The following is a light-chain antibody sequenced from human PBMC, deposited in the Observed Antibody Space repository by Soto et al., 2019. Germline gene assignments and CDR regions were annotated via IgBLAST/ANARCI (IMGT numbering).Light chain of an antibody. V-gene: IGKV1-5*01. J-gene: IGKJ1*01. CDR3: QQYNSYWT. CDR2: DAS. CDR1: QSISSW. Sequence: DIQMTQSPSTLSASVGDRVTITCRASQSISSWLAWYQQKPGKAPKLLIYDASSLESGVPSRFRGSGTGTEFPLNISSLQPDDFATYYCQQYNSYWTFGQGTKVDIK.